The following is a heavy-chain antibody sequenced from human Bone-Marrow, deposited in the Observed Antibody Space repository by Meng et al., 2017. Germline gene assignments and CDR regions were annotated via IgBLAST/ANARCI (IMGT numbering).Heavy chain of an antibody. CDR3: ARVAYRWGGDCSYFDY. J-gene: IGHJ4*02. D-gene: IGHD2-21*02. Sequence: QVQLQQWGAGLLKPSETLSLTCAVSGGSFSGYYWSWIRQPPGKGLEWIGEINHSGSTNYNPSLKSRVTISVDTSKNQFSLKLSSVTAADTAVYYCARVAYRWGGDCSYFDYWGQGTLVTVSS. CDR2: INHSGST. V-gene: IGHV4-34*01. CDR1: GGSFSGYY.